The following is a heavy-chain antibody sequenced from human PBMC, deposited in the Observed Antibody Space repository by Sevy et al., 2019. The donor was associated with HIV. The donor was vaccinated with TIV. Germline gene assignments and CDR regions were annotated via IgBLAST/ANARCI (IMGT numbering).Heavy chain of an antibody. D-gene: IGHD3-10*01. CDR1: GFTFSYYN. V-gene: IGHV3-21*01. Sequence: GGSLRLSCAASGFTFSYYNMNWVRQAPGKGLEWVSSISSGSSYIFYVDSVKGRFNISRDNAKDSLFLQMNSLRADDTAVYYCARNLDYYASGPPDSWGRGTLVTVSS. J-gene: IGHJ4*02. CDR3: ARNLDYYASGPPDS. CDR2: ISSGSSYI.